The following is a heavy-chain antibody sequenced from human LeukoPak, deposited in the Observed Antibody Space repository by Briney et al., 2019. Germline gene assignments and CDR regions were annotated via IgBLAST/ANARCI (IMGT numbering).Heavy chain of an antibody. J-gene: IGHJ4*02. CDR1: GDSISSGNYH. V-gene: IGHV4-61*02. Sequence: SQTLSLTCSVSGDSISSGNYHWNWIRQPAGKGLEWIGRIDTSWNTDYNPSLKSRVTMSLGTSTNQFSLKLTSVTAADTAVYYCARDGYDSGGYYTYFQDWGQGTLVAASS. D-gene: IGHD3-22*01. CDR3: ARDGYDSGGYYTYFQD. CDR2: IDTSWNT.